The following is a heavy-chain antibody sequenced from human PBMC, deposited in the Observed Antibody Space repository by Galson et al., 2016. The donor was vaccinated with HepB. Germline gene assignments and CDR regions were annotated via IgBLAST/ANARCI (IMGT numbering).Heavy chain of an antibody. CDR1: GGSFSGYY. CDR3: ARVRLLVGLRDVFDI. V-gene: IGHV4-34*01. J-gene: IGHJ3*02. D-gene: IGHD1-26*01. CDR2: INHSGST. Sequence: SETLSLTCAVSGGSFSGYYWSWIRQSPGKGLEWIGEINHSGSTNYNPTLNSRVTTSVDTSKNQFSLNLRSVTAADTAVYFCARVRLLVGLRDVFDIWGQGTMVTVSS.